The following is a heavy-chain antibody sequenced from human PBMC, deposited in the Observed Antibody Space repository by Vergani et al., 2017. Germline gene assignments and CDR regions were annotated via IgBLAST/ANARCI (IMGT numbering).Heavy chain of an antibody. V-gene: IGHV3-11*05. CDR2: ISSSSSYT. J-gene: IGHJ2*01. D-gene: IGHD5-24*01. CDR1: GFTFSDYY. CDR3: ARVGRDGYNVYWYFDL. Sequence: QVQLVESGGGLVKPGGSLRLSCAAPGFTFSDYYMSWIRQAPGKGLEWVSYISSSSSYTNYADSVKGRFTISRDNAKNSLYLQMNSLRAEDTAVYYCARVGRDGYNVYWYFDLWGRGTLVTVSS.